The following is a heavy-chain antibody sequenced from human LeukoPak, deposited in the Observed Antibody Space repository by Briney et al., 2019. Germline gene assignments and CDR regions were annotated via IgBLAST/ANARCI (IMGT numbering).Heavy chain of an antibody. CDR1: GFTFSDYY. CDR3: ARAIAAAFSISAFDI. CDR2: ISSSGSTI. V-gene: IGHV3-11*01. Sequence: PGRSLRLSCAASGFTFSDYYMSWIRQAPGKGLEWVSYISSSGSTIYYADSVKGRFTISRDNTKNSLYLQMNSLRAEDTAVYYCARAIAAAFSISAFDIWGQGTMVTVSS. D-gene: IGHD6-13*01. J-gene: IGHJ3*02.